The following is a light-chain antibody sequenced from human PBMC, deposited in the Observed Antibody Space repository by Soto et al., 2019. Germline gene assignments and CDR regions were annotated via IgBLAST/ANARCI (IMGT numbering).Light chain of an antibody. CDR2: AAS. CDR1: QGISSY. V-gene: IGKV1-8*01. J-gene: IGKJ1*01. CDR3: QQYYSYPVT. Sequence: AIRITQSPSSFSASTGDRVTITCRASQGISSYLAWYQQKPGKAPKLLIYAASTLQSGVPSRFSGSGSGTDFTLTISCLQSEDFATYYCQQYYSYPVTFGQGTKVEIK.